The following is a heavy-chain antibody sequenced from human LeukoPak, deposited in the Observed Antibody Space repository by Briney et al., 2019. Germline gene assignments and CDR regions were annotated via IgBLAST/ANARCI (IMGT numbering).Heavy chain of an antibody. CDR3: ARSRGMATILDY. Sequence: GGSLRLSCAASGFTFSSYGMHWVRQAPGKGLEWVAVIWYDGSNKYYADSVKGRFTISRDSSKNTLYLQMNSLRAEDTAVYYCARSRGMATILDYWGQGTLVTVSS. J-gene: IGHJ4*02. CDR2: IWYDGSNK. D-gene: IGHD5-24*01. V-gene: IGHV3-33*01. CDR1: GFTFSSYG.